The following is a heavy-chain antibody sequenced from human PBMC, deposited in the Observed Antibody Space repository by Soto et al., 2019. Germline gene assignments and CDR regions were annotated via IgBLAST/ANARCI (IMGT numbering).Heavy chain of an antibody. V-gene: IGHV3-15*01. D-gene: IGHD6-13*01. CDR3: ATEGIASRPPFDY. Sequence: GGSLRLSCAASGFTFTNIWMTWVRQAPGKGLEWVGHIKSRADDGTADYAAPLKGRFTISRDDSKNMLYLQMNSLKTEDTAVYFCATEGIASRPPFDYWGQGTLVTVSS. CDR1: GFTFTNIW. CDR2: IKSRADDGTA. J-gene: IGHJ4*02.